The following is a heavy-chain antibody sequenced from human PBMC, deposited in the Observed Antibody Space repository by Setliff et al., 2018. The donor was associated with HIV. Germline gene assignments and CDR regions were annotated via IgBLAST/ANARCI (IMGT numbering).Heavy chain of an antibody. J-gene: IGHJ4*02. CDR3: ARDGASGSGYYWADY. CDR1: GYTFTSYG. CDR2: ISGYNGNT. D-gene: IGHD3-3*01. V-gene: IGHV1-18*01. Sequence: ASVKVSCKASGYTFTSYGITWVRQAPGQGPEWMGWISGYNGNTDYAQNLQGRVTMTTDTSTSTAYMELRSLRSDDTAMYYCARDGASGSGYYWADYWGQGTLVTVSS.